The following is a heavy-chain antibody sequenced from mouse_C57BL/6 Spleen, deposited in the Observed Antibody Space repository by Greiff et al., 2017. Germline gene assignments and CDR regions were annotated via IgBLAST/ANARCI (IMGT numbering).Heavy chain of an antibody. CDR1: GYAFSSYW. V-gene: IGHV1-80*01. CDR2: IYPGDGDT. J-gene: IGHJ1*03. Sequence: VQLQQSGAELVKPGASVKISCKASGYAFSSYWMNWVKQRPGKGLEWIGQIYPGDGDTNYNGKFKGKDTLTADKSSSTAYIQLSSLTSEDSAVYFCARGALGYWYFDVWGTGTTVTVSS. CDR3: ARGALGYWYFDV. D-gene: IGHD4-1*01.